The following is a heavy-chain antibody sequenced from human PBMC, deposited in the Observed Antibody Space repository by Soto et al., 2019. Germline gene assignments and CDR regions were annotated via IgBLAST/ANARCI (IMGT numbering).Heavy chain of an antibody. J-gene: IGHJ6*02. CDR1: GFTFSDYY. D-gene: IGHD3-3*01. Sequence: QVQLVESGGGLVKPGGSLRLSCAASGFTFSDYYMSWIRQAPGKGLEWVSYISSSGSTIDYADSVKGRFTISRDNAKNSLYLQMNSLRAEDTAVYYCARDWGGLRFLGWLTKPRYYYYGMDVWGQGTTVTVSS. V-gene: IGHV3-11*01. CDR2: ISSSGSTI. CDR3: ARDWGGLRFLGWLTKPRYYYYGMDV.